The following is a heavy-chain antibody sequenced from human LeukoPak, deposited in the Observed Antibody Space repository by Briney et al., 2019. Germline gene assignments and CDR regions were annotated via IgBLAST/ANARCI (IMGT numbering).Heavy chain of an antibody. CDR3: VRDLGHSRHYFEY. V-gene: IGHV3-7*01. CDR1: GFTFNSFF. Sequence: GGSLRLSCAASGFTFNSFFLNWVRLTPGRELEWVACISQDGSETFYMDSVRGRFTISRDNTKKSLYLQMDSLRAKDTAVYFCVRDLGHSRHYFEYWGQGALVTVSS. CDR2: ISQDGSET. J-gene: IGHJ4*02. D-gene: IGHD7-27*01.